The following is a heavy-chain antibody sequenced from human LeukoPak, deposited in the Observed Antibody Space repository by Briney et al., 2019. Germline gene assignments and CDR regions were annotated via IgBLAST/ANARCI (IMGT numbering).Heavy chain of an antibody. J-gene: IGHJ5*02. V-gene: IGHV4-34*01. CDR1: GGSFSGYY. CDR3: ARLLDIVVVPAASPWFDP. CDR2: MNHSGST. D-gene: IGHD2-2*03. Sequence: PSETLSLTCAVYGGSFSGYYWSWIRQPPGKGLEWIGEMNHSGSTNYNPSLKSRVTISVDTSKNQFSLKLSSVTAADTAVYYCARLLDIVVVPAASPWFDPWGQGTLVTVSS.